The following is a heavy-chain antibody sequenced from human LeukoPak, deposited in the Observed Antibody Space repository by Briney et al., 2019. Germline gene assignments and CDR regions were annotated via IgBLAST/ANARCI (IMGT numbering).Heavy chain of an antibody. Sequence: PGGSLRLSCAASGFTFSSYEMNWVRQAPGKGLEWVSYISSSGSTIYYADSVKGRFTISRDNAKNSLYLQMNSLGAEDTAVYYCARAGYYFDYWGQGTLVTVSS. J-gene: IGHJ4*02. CDR3: ARAGYYFDY. CDR1: GFTFSSYE. V-gene: IGHV3-48*03. D-gene: IGHD3-10*01. CDR2: ISSSGSTI.